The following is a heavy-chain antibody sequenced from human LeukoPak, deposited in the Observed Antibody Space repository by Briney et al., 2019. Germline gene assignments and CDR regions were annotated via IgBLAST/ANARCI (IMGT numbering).Heavy chain of an antibody. J-gene: IGHJ4*02. Sequence: SETLSLTCAVYGGSFSGYYWSWIRQPPGKGLEWIGEINHSGSTNYNPSLKSRVTISVDTSKNQFSLKLSSVTAADTAVYYCASRRVVTGSFDYWGQGTLVPVYS. V-gene: IGHV4-34*01. CDR3: ASRRVVTGSFDY. CDR1: GGSFSGYY. CDR2: INHSGST. D-gene: IGHD2-21*02.